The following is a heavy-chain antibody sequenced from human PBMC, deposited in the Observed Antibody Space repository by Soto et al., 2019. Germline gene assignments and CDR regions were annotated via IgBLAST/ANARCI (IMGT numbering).Heavy chain of an antibody. CDR1: GASITNDDFF. CDR3: AKMERTQLWLLFQN. V-gene: IGHV4-31*03. CDR2: ITYGGSI. D-gene: IGHD5-18*01. J-gene: IGHJ4*02. Sequence: QVQLQEAGPRLVKPSQTLSLTCTVSGASITNDDFFWTWVRQHPEKGLEWLAYITYGGSIYYDPSFRSRLTVSMDKVKSQLSLKMRTVTAADTAVYYCAKMERTQLWLLFQNWGQGLLVTVSS.